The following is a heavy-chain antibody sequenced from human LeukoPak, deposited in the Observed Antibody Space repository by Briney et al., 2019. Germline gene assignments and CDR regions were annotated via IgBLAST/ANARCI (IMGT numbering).Heavy chain of an antibody. CDR3: ARGDSSGFFGAFDI. Sequence: GGSLRLSCAASGFTFSTYAMSWVRQAPGKGLEWVSLISGSGGSTYYADSVKGRFTISRDNAKNSLYLQMNSLGAEDTAVYYCARGDSSGFFGAFDIWGQGTMVTVSS. V-gene: IGHV3-23*01. D-gene: IGHD6-19*01. CDR1: GFTFSTYA. J-gene: IGHJ3*02. CDR2: ISGSGGST.